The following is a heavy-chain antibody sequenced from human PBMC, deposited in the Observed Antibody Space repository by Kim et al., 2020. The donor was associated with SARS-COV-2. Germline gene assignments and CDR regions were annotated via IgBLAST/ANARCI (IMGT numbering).Heavy chain of an antibody. Sequence: SQTLSLTCAISGDSVSTNSATWNWIRQSPSRGLEWLGRTYYRPKWETQYEVSLKSRITLNADTSENQFSLQLNSVTPEDTAVYYCARAMGTFRYFDYWGQGILVTVSS. CDR2: TYYRPKWET. J-gene: IGHJ4*02. D-gene: IGHD1-1*01. CDR1: GDSVSTNSAT. CDR3: ARAMGTFRYFDY. V-gene: IGHV6-1*01.